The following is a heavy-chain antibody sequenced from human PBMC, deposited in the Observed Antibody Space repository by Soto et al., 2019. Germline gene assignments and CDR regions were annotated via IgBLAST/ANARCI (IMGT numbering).Heavy chain of an antibody. J-gene: IGHJ4*02. D-gene: IGHD2-2*01. V-gene: IGHV4-31*03. Sequence: LSLTCTVSGGSIGRGGNYWTWIRQHPGKGLEWIGYIYYSGSTYYNPSLKSRVTISVDTSKNQFSLRLNSVTAADTAVYYCARSPGIGNDGSSTRGRNIDYWGQGTLVTVSS. CDR3: ARSPGIGNDGSSTRGRNIDY. CDR1: GGSIGRGGNY. CDR2: IYYSGST.